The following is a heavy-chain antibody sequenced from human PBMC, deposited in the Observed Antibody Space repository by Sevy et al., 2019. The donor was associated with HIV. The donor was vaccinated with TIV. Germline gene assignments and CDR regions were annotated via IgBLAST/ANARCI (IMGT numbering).Heavy chain of an antibody. D-gene: IGHD1-26*01. CDR2: IYPRDSDA. CDR3: ARQGAFTVFGVVEDAFDI. J-gene: IGHJ3*02. V-gene: IGHV5-51*01. CDR1: GYTFSKYW. Sequence: GESLKISCKGSGYTFSKYWIAWVRQMPGKGLEWMGIIYPRDSDARYSPTFQGHVTISVDKSTNTAYLQWSRLEASVTATYYCARQGAFTVFGVVEDAFDIWGQGTMVTVSS.